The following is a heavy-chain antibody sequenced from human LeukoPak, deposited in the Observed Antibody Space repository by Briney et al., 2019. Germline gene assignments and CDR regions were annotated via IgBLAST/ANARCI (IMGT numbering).Heavy chain of an antibody. CDR1: GYTFTGYY. CDR3: ARGGSSPYYYDSSGYDAFDI. Sequence: ASVKVSCKASGYTFTGYYMHWVRQAPGQGLEWMGWINPNSGGTNYAQKFQGRVTMTRDTSISTAYMELSRLRSDDTAVYYCARGGSSPYYYDSSGYDAFDIWGQGTMVTVSS. CDR2: INPNSGGT. V-gene: IGHV1-2*02. J-gene: IGHJ3*02. D-gene: IGHD3-22*01.